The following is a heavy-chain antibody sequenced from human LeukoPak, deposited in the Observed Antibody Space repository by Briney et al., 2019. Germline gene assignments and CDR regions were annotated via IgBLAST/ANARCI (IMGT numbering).Heavy chain of an antibody. J-gene: IGHJ4*02. V-gene: IGHV3-53*01. CDR3: ARRAGNYSHSYGY. D-gene: IGHD3-10*01. CDR2: IYSGGST. CDR1: ELTLSSNY. Sequence: GGSLRLSCAASELTLSSNYMSWIRQAPGRGLEWVSFIYSGGSTYYADSVRGRFIISRDNSKNTLYLQMNSLRAEDTAVYYCARRAGNYSHSYGYWGQGTLVTVSS.